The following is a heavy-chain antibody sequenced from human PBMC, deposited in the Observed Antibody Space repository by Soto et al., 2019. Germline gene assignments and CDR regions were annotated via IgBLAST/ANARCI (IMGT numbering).Heavy chain of an antibody. V-gene: IGHV4-39*01. CDR1: GGSISSSSYY. CDR3: ARLCQITMVRGVTIDY. CDR2: IYYSGST. Sequence: QLQLQESGPGLVKPSETLSLTCTVSGGSISSSSYYWGWIRQPPGKGLEWIGSIYYSGSTYYNPSLKSRVTISVDTSKNQFSLKLSSVTAADTAVYYWARLCQITMVRGVTIDYWGQGTLVTVSS. D-gene: IGHD3-10*01. J-gene: IGHJ4*02.